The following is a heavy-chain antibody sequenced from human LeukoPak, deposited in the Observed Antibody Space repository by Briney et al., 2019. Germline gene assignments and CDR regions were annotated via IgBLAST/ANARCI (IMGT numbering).Heavy chain of an antibody. J-gene: IGHJ4*02. CDR2: ISGSGGST. Sequence: GGSLRLSCAASGFTFSSYAMSWVRQAPGKGLEWVSAISGSGGSTYYADSVKGRFTISRDNSKNTLYLQMNSLRAEDTAVYYCAKRALTVTRPRNSEASYYFDYWGQGTLVTVSS. D-gene: IGHD4-17*01. CDR3: AKRALTVTRPRNSEASYYFDY. CDR1: GFTFSSYA. V-gene: IGHV3-23*01.